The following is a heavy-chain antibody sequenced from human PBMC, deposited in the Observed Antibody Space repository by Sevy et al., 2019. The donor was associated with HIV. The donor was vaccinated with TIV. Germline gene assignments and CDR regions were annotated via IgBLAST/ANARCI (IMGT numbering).Heavy chain of an antibody. CDR1: GFTFSSYG. CDR3: AKDGTGFVAAPYNWFDP. Sequence: GGSPRLSCAASGFTFSSYGMHWVRQAPGKGLEWVAFIQYDGSNKYYADSVKGRFTVSRDSSKNTLYLQLNSLRGDDTAVYYCAKDGTGFVAAPYNWFDPWGQGTLVTVSS. V-gene: IGHV3-30*02. J-gene: IGHJ5*02. D-gene: IGHD6-6*01. CDR2: IQYDGSNK.